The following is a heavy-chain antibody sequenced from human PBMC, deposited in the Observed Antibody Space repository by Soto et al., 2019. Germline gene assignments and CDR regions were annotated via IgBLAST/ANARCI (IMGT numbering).Heavy chain of an antibody. CDR3: ARDRGAVTGQYFDY. CDR1: GFTFSAVY. V-gene: IGHV3-11*05. CDR2: ISSSGTSA. D-gene: IGHD6-19*01. Sequence: VQLEESGGGLVKPGGSLRLSCAASGFTFSAVYMSWIRQAPNKGLEYISYISSSGTSANYADSVKGRFTISRDNAKNSLYLQMNSLRAEDTAVYYCARDRGAVTGQYFDYWGQGARVTVSS. J-gene: IGHJ4*02.